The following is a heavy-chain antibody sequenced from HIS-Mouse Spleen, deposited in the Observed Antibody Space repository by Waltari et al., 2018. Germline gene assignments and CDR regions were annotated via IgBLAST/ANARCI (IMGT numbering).Heavy chain of an antibody. J-gene: IGHJ2*01. V-gene: IGHV4-39*07. CDR1: GGSISSSSYY. CDR2: VYYSGST. Sequence: QLQLQESGPGLVKPSETLSLTCTVSGGSISSSSYYWGWIRQPPGKGLEGIGSVYYSGSTYTNPSLKSRVTISVDTSTNQFSLKLGSVTAADTAVYYCAREIPYSSSWYDWYFDLWGRGTLVTVSS. CDR3: AREIPYSSSWYDWYFDL. D-gene: IGHD6-13*01.